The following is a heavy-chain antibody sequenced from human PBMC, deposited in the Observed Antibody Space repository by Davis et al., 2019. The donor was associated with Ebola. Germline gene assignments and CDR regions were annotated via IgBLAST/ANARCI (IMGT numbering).Heavy chain of an antibody. D-gene: IGHD6-19*01. CDR3: ARDEAIAVAGSPNWYFDL. Sequence: ESLKTSCAASGFTFAIYWMSWVRQAPGQGLEWVANIKQDGSEKYYVDSVKGRFTISRDNAKSSLYLQMNSLRAEDTAVYYCARDEAIAVAGSPNWYFDLWGRGTLVPVSS. CDR1: GFTFAIYW. J-gene: IGHJ2*01. CDR2: IKQDGSEK. V-gene: IGHV3-7*01.